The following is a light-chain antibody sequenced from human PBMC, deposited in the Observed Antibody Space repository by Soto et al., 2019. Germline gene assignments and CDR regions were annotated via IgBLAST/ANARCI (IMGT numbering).Light chain of an antibody. J-gene: IGKJ5*01. Sequence: EIVFPQSPGTLSLSPGACATLSGRAGPRVSHNYLAWYQHNPGQAPRLLIYGASNRATGIPDRFSGSGSGTYFTRTRRRLEPEEFAGYYGQQSRSWPPKITVGTGKRL. CDR3: QQSRSWPPKIT. V-gene: IGKV3-20*01. CDR1: PRVSHNY. CDR2: GAS.